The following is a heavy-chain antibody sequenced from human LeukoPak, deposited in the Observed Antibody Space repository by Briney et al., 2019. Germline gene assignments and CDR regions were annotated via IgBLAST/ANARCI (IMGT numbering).Heavy chain of an antibody. Sequence: GESLKISCKGSGYSFTSYWIAWVRQMPGKGLEWMGLIYPGDSHTRYSPSFQGQVTISADKSINTAYLQWSSLKASDTAIYYCARLLTLSSGWYNMGYWGQGTLVTVSS. CDR1: GYSFTSYW. CDR2: IYPGDSHT. D-gene: IGHD6-19*01. J-gene: IGHJ4*02. CDR3: ARLLTLSSGWYNMGY. V-gene: IGHV5-51*01.